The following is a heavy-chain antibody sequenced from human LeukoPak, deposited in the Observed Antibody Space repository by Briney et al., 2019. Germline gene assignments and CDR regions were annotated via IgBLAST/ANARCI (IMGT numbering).Heavy chain of an antibody. CDR1: RFNFKIYG. J-gene: IGHJ4*02. CDR3: AKKGDYDISGYYPLDY. D-gene: IGHD3-22*01. V-gene: IGHV3-23*01. Sequence: LTGGSLRLSCAASRFNFKIYGMTWVRQAPGKGLEWVSALNGGGITYYADSVKGRFTISRDTSTNTLYLQMNSLRAEDTAVYHCAKKGDYDISGYYPLDYWGQGTLVTVSS. CDR2: LNGGGIT.